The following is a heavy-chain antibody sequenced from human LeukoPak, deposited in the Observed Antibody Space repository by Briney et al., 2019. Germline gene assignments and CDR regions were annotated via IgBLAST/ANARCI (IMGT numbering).Heavy chain of an antibody. J-gene: IGHJ6*02. Sequence: SETLSLTCTVSGGSISSGGYYWSWIRQHPGKGLEWIGYIYYSGSTYYNPSLKSRVTISVDTSKNQFSLKLSSVTAADTAVYYCARGALRPHGMDVWGQGTTVTVSS. CDR2: IYYSGST. CDR1: GGSISSGGYY. CDR3: ARGALRPHGMDV. V-gene: IGHV4-31*03.